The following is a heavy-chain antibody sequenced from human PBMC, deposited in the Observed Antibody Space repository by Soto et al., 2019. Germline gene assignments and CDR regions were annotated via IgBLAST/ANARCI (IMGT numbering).Heavy chain of an antibody. D-gene: IGHD4-17*01. CDR3: AKEFRGGYGGNRYFDY. CDR1: GFTFSSYA. Sequence: PGGSLRLSCAASGFTFSSYAMSWVRQAPGKGLEWVSAISGSGGSTYYADSVKGRFTISRDNSKNTLYLQMNSLRAEDTAVYYCAKEFRGGYGGNRYFDYWGQGTLVTVSS. J-gene: IGHJ4*02. CDR2: ISGSGGST. V-gene: IGHV3-23*01.